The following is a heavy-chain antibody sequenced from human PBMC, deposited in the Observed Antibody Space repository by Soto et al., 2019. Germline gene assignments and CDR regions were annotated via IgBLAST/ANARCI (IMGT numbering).Heavy chain of an antibody. CDR3: AKMPPYSSVIDIAPSHFSY. Sequence: EVQLLESGGGLVHPGGSLRLSCAASGFTFSSYAMTWVRQAPGKGLVWVSSISSNGDSTYDADSVKGQFTISRDNSKNTRYLQMNRLRADDTAIYNCAKMPPYSSVIDIAPSHFSYWGERNLLTVAA. J-gene: IGHJ4*02. CDR1: GFTFSSYA. CDR2: ISSNGDST. V-gene: IGHV3-23*01. D-gene: IGHD3-10*01.